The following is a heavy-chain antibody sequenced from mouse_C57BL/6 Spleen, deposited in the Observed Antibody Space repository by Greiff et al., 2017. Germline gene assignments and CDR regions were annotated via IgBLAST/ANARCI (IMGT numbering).Heavy chain of an antibody. Sequence: EVKLVESGGGLVKPGGSLKLSCAASGFTFSSYAMSWVRQTPEQRLEWVATISDGGSYTYYPDNVKGRFTISRDNAKNNLYLQMSHLKSEDTAMYYCARAYYSNYDAMDYWGQGTSVTVSS. D-gene: IGHD2-5*01. CDR1: GFTFSSYA. J-gene: IGHJ4*01. V-gene: IGHV5-4*03. CDR2: ISDGGSYT. CDR3: ARAYYSNYDAMDY.